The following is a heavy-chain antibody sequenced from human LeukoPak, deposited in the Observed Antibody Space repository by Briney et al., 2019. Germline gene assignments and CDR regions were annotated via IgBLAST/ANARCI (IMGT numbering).Heavy chain of an antibody. Sequence: PSETLSLTCTVSVGSISSRSYYWGWIRQPPGKGLEWIGSIYYSGSTYYNPSLKSRVTISVDTSKNQFSLKLSSVPAADTGVYYCARLSDCGGDCYWFDPWGQGTLVTVSS. V-gene: IGHV4-39*01. CDR1: VGSISSRSYY. CDR2: IYYSGST. CDR3: ARLSDCGGDCYWFDP. D-gene: IGHD2-21*01. J-gene: IGHJ5*02.